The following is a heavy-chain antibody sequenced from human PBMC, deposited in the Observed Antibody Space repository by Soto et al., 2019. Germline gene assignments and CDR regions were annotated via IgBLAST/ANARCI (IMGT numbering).Heavy chain of an antibody. CDR1: GFTFSAFA. J-gene: IGHJ4*02. V-gene: IGHV3-30-3*01. CDR3: ATQTSSPYLAY. CDR2: ISYDGNNK. D-gene: IGHD2-2*01. Sequence: QAGGSLRLSCAASGFTFSAFALHWVRQAPGKGLEWVAVISYDGNNKFYADSVKGRFTISRDNSKKTLHLQMNGLRPEDMGVYYCATQTSSPYLAYWGQGTPVTVSS.